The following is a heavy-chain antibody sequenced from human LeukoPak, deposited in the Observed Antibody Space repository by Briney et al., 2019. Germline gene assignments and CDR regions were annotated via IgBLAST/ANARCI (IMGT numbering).Heavy chain of an antibody. CDR2: IYHSGST. CDR3: ARDLHYGSGSYSFDY. D-gene: IGHD3-10*01. J-gene: IGHJ4*02. Sequence: SGTLSLTCAVSGGSISSSNWWSWVRQPPGKGLEWIGEIYHSGSTNYNPSLKSRVTISVDKSKNQFSLKLSSVPAADTGVYYCARDLHYGSGSYSFDYWGQGTLVTVSS. CDR1: GGSISSSNW. V-gene: IGHV4-4*02.